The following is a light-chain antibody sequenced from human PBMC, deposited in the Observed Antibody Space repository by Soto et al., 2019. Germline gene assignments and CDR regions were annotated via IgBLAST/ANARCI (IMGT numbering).Light chain of an antibody. CDR3: CSYAGSYTFEV. CDR1: GSDVGGYNY. Sequence: QSALTQPRSVSGSPGQSVTISCTGTGSDVGGYNYVSWYQQHPGKAPKLMIYDVSKRPSGVPDRFSGSKSGNTASLTISGLQAEDEADYYCCSYAGSYTFEVFGGGTKVTVL. CDR2: DVS. J-gene: IGLJ2*01. V-gene: IGLV2-11*01.